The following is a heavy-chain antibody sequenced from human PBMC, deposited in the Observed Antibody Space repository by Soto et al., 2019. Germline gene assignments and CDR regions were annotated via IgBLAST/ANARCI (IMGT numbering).Heavy chain of an antibody. Sequence: VQLVQSGAEVKKPGDSVKVSCQASGYTFTSYGIAWVRQAPGQDLEWMGWISAYNGDTNYAQRLQGRVTMTTDTSTSTVYMELKSLKSDDTAVYYCARDQEYSTSGLYWFDLWGQGTLVTVSA. J-gene: IGHJ5*02. CDR1: GYTFTSYG. V-gene: IGHV1-18*04. CDR2: ISAYNGDT. D-gene: IGHD6-6*01. CDR3: ARDQEYSTSGLYWFDL.